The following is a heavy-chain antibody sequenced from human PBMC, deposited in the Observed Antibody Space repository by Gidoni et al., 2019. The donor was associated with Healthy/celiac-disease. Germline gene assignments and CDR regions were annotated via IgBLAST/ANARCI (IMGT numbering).Heavy chain of an antibody. J-gene: IGHJ5*02. V-gene: IGHV3-23*01. CDR3: AKDLRIAAAGGSDWFDP. D-gene: IGHD6-13*01. CDR1: GFTFSSYA. Sequence: EVQLLESGGGLVQPGGSLRLSCAASGFTFSSYAMSWVRQAPGKGLEWVSAISGSGGSTYYADSVKGRFTISRDNSKNTLYLQMNSLRAEDTAVYYCAKDLRIAAAGGSDWFDPWGQGTLVTVSS. CDR2: ISGSGGST.